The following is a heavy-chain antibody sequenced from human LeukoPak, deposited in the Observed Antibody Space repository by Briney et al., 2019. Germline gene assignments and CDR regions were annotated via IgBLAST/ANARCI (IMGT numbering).Heavy chain of an antibody. CDR2: IIPILDMP. J-gene: IGHJ4*02. CDR3: ATEGWMGPRSPFDY. CDR1: GGTFSTYG. V-gene: IGHV1-69*04. D-gene: IGHD1-26*01. Sequence: SVKVSCKASGGTFSTYGVSWVRQAPGQGLEWMGRIIPILDMPNYAQKFLGRVTITADKSTNTVYMQLSSLRSEDTAIYYCATEGWMGPRSPFDYWGQGTLVTVSS.